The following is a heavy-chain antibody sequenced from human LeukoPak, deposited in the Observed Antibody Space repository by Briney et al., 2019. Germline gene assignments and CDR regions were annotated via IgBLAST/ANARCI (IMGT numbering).Heavy chain of an antibody. CDR1: GFTYSDYW. CDR3: TRDPTSSAKQGAFDI. D-gene: IGHD6-6*01. CDR2: ISIDGSTT. J-gene: IGHJ3*02. Sequence: GGSLRLSCEASGFTYSDYWMVWVRQVPGKGLECVSHISIDGSTTIYADSVKGRFTISGDNAKNTVFLQMNSLRAEDRGVYYCTRDPTSSAKQGAFDIWGQGTVVTVSS. V-gene: IGHV3-74*01.